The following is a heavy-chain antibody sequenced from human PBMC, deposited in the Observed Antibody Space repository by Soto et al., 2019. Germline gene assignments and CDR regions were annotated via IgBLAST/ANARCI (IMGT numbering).Heavy chain of an antibody. CDR3: ARDGGVIIPGAIGGGYGLDV. D-gene: IGHD2-2*02. CDR1: GFTFSDYY. CDR2: ISGRNTFT. Sequence: SLRLSCAASGFTFSDYYMSWIRQAPGKGLEWISYISGRNTFTQYADSVKGRFTISRGNAKNSLYLQLNSLTAEDTAVYYCARDGGVIIPGAIGGGYGLDVWGQGTTVTVSS. V-gene: IGHV3-11*06. J-gene: IGHJ6*02.